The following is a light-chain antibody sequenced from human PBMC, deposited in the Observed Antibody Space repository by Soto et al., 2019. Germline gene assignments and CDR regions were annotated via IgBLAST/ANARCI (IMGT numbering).Light chain of an antibody. CDR3: QQYNSYAFT. Sequence: DIQMTQSPSTLSAFVGDGVTITCRASQTIISWLAWYQQKPGKAPKLLIYRASSLETGVPSRFSGSGSGTECTLTISSLQSDDVATYYCQQYNSYAFTFGPGTKVAIK. V-gene: IGKV1-5*03. J-gene: IGKJ3*01. CDR2: RAS. CDR1: QTIISW.